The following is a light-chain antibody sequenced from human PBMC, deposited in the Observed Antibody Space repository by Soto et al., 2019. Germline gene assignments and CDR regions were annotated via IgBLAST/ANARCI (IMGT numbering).Light chain of an antibody. V-gene: IGKV1-39*01. CDR1: QSISNL. CDR3: QQSYTTPRT. Sequence: DIQMTQSPSSLSASVGDRVTITCRASQSISNLLNWYQYKPGKAPKLLIYAASSLQSGVTSRFSGSGSGTDFTLTISSLQPEDFATYYCQQSYTTPRTFGQGTKLEIK. J-gene: IGKJ2*01. CDR2: AAS.